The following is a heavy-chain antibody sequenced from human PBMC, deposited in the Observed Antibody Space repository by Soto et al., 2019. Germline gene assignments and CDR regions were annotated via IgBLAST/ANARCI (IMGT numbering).Heavy chain of an antibody. D-gene: IGHD4-17*01. CDR3: AKVPSYGDPYYFDY. J-gene: IGHJ4*02. CDR2: ISWNSGSI. CDR1: GFTFDDYA. V-gene: IGHV3-9*01. Sequence: DVQLVESGGGLVQPGRSLRLSCAASGFTFDDYAMHWVRQAPGKGLEWVSGISWNSGSIGYADSVKGRFTISRDNAKNSLYLQMNSLRAEDTALYYCAKVPSYGDPYYFDYWGQGTLVTVSS.